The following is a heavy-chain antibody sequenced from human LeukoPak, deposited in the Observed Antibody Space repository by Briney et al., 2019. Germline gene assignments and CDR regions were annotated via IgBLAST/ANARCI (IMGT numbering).Heavy chain of an antibody. V-gene: IGHV3-23*01. CDR3: AKAKTQAMVLPGNY. D-gene: IGHD5-18*01. Sequence: GSLRLSCAASGFTFSSYAMSWVRQPPGKGLEWVSTISGSGDTSYYADSVKGRFTISRDNSKNTLYLQMNSLRAEDTALYYCAKAKTQAMVLPGNYWGQGTRVTVSS. CDR1: GFTFSSYA. CDR2: ISGSGDTS. J-gene: IGHJ4*02.